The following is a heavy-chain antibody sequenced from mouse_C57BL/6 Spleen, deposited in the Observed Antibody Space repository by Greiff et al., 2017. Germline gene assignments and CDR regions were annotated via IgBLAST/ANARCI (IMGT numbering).Heavy chain of an antibody. Sequence: EVQGVESGGGLVKPGGSLKLSCAASGFTFSSYAMSWVRQTPEKRLEWVATISDGGSYTYYPDNVKGRFTISRDNAKNNLYLQMSHLKSEDTAMYYCARDRSYYYGSRGYFDVWGTGTTVTVSS. V-gene: IGHV5-4*01. CDR3: ARDRSYYYGSRGYFDV. D-gene: IGHD1-1*01. CDR2: ISDGGSYT. J-gene: IGHJ1*03. CDR1: GFTFSSYA.